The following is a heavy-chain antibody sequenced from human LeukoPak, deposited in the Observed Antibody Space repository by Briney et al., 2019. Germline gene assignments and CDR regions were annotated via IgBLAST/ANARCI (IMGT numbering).Heavy chain of an antibody. D-gene: IGHD1-26*01. CDR1: GGSISSYY. V-gene: IGHV4-59*08. CDR2: IYYSGST. CDR3: ARSVGATHFDY. J-gene: IGHJ4*02. Sequence: PSETLSLTCTVSGGSISSYYWSWIRQPPGKGLEWIGYIYYSGSTNYNPSLKSRVTISVDTSKNQFSLKLSSVTAADTAVYYCARSVGATHFDYWGQGTLVTVPS.